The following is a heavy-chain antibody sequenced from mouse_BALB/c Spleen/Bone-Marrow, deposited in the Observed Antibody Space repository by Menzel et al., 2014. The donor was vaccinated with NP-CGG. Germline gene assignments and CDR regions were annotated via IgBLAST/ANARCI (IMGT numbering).Heavy chain of an antibody. J-gene: IGHJ2*01. Sequence: VHVKQSGPELVKPGASVKISCKASGYSFTGYFMNWVIQSHGKSLEWIGRINPYNGDTFYNQKFKGKATLTVDKSSSTAHMELRSLASEDSAVYYCASSFITTAYYFDYWGQGTTLTVSS. CDR2: INPYNGDT. CDR3: ASSFITTAYYFDY. D-gene: IGHD1-2*01. CDR1: GYSFTGYF. V-gene: IGHV1-20*02.